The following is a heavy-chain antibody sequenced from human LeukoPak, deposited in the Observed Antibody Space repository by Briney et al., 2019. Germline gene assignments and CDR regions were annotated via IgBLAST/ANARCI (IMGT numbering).Heavy chain of an antibody. CDR3: ALLAVASDFDY. Sequence: GGSLRLSCTASGFTFSDSFMSWIRQAPGKGLEWISYISSRGTTIYYADSVKGRFTISRDNAKNSLYLQMNSLRVEDTAVYYCALLAVASDFDYWGQGALVTVSS. J-gene: IGHJ4*02. CDR1: GFTFSDSF. V-gene: IGHV3-11*04. CDR2: ISSRGTTI. D-gene: IGHD6-19*01.